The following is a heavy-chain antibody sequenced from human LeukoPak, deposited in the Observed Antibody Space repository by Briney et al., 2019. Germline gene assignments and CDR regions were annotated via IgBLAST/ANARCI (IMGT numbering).Heavy chain of an antibody. CDR3: ARGALYQYYLDYWG. D-gene: IGHD4-17*01. CDR1: GFTFSDQS. V-gene: IGHV3-21*01. CDR2: ISANSLHI. J-gene: IGHJ4*02. Sequence: PGGSLRLSCAASGFTFSDQSMNWVRQAPGKGLEWVSSISANSLHIFYADSVKGRFTISRDNPKNSLSLQMNNLRVEDTAVYYCARGALYQYYLDYWGWGQGTLVTVSS.